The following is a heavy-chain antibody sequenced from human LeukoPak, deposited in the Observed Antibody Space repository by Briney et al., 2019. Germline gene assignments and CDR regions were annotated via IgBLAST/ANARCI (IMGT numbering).Heavy chain of an antibody. Sequence: GGSLRLSCAASAFSFDDYAMQWVRQAPGKGLEWVSGVSWNRGSIGYADSVKSRFTISRYKVKNSLYLQMNSLRAEDMALYHCVTDLNPRGSWYLLNYFDYWGQGTLVTVSS. J-gene: IGHJ4*02. CDR3: VTDLNPRGSWYLLNYFDY. CDR2: VSWNRGSI. D-gene: IGHD6-13*01. V-gene: IGHV3-9*03. CDR1: AFSFDDYA.